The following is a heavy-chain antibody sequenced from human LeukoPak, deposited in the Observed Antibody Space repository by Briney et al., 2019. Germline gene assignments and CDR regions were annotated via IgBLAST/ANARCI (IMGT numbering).Heavy chain of an antibody. V-gene: IGHV1-2*02. CDR1: GYTFTGYY. CDR2: INPNSGGT. CDR3: ARDQQLGRGLYFDY. J-gene: IGHJ4*02. Sequence: ASVKVSCRASGYTFTGYYMHWVRQAPGQGLEWMGWINPNSGGTNYAQKFQGRVTMTRDTSISTAYMELSRLRSDDTAVYYCARDQQLGRGLYFDYWGQGTLVTVSS. D-gene: IGHD6-6*01.